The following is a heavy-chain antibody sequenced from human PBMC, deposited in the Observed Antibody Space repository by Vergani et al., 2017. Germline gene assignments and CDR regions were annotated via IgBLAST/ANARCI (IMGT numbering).Heavy chain of an antibody. Sequence: EVQLLESGGGSAQPGESLRLSCVASGFTFTAHCLNWVRQAPGKGLEWVSGISASGAPTYYADSVKGRITISRDNSKNTLYLQMNSLRVEDTAVYYCARAYGRYDWFDDWGQRTLVTVSS. D-gene: IGHD1-20*01. J-gene: IGHJ4*01. CDR1: GFTFTAHC. CDR2: ISASGAPT. V-gene: IGHV3-23*01. CDR3: ARAYGRYDWFDD.